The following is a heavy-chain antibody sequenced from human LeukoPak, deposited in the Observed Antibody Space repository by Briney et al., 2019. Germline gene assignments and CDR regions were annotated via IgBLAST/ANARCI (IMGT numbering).Heavy chain of an antibody. D-gene: IGHD3-22*01. CDR3: ARDGYDRSGYPETLRY. J-gene: IGHJ4*02. CDR2: ISSSSSTI. Sequence: GGSLRLSCAASGFTFSSYSMNWVRQAPGKGLEWVSYISSSSSTIYYADSVKGRFTISRDNAKNSLYLQMNSLRAEDTAVYYCARDGYDRSGYPETLRYWGQGTLVTVSS. CDR1: GFTFSSYS. V-gene: IGHV3-48*01.